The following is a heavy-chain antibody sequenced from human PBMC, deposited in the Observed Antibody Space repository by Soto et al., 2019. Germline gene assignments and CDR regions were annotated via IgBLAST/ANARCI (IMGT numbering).Heavy chain of an antibody. CDR2: ISYDGSNK. CDR1: VFTFSSYY. D-gene: IGHD3-9*01. CDR3: ARDILRYFEWLWD. Sequence: PXGSLRHYCAAYVFTFSSYYMHWVRQAPGKGLDWVAVISYDGSNKYYAESVKGRFTISRDNSKNTLYLQMNSLRAEDTAVYYCARDILRYFEWLWDWGQGTLVTVSS. J-gene: IGHJ4*02. V-gene: IGHV3-30-3*01.